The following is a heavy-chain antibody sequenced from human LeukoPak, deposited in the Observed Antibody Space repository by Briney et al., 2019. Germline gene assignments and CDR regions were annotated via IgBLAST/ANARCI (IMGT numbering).Heavy chain of an antibody. CDR3: TRRLDE. J-gene: IGHJ4*02. CDR2: INQDGSEK. D-gene: IGHD3-16*01. Sequence: GGSLRLSCATSGFSFNNDWMDWVRQAPGKGLEWVANINQDGSEKNCLDSVKGRFTVSRDNAQNSLYLQMNGLRVEDTAVYYCTRRLDEWGQGTLVTVSS. V-gene: IGHV3-7*01. CDR1: GFSFNNDW.